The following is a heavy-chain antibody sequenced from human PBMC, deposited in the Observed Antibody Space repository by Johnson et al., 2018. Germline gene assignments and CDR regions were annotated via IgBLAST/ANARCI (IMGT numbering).Heavy chain of an antibody. D-gene: IGHD4-17*01. V-gene: IGHV3-33*08. Sequence: QVQLVQSGGGVVQPGRSLRLSCAASGFTFSSYAMSWVRQAPGKGLEWVAVIWYDGSNKYYADSVKGRFTISRDNSKNTLYLQMKSLRAEDTAVYYCASSSDYGDYNFQHWGQGTLVTVSS. CDR3: ASSSDYGDYNFQH. CDR2: IWYDGSNK. CDR1: GFTFSSYA. J-gene: IGHJ1*01.